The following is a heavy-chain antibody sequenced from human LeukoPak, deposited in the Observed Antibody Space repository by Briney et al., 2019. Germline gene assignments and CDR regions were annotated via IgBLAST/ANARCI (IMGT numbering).Heavy chain of an antibody. D-gene: IGHD4-23*01. CDR2: MYHSGST. J-gene: IGHJ4*02. Sequence: PSETLSLTCTVSGGSISSSSYYWGWIRQPPGKGLERIGSMYHSGSTYYNPSLKSRVTISVDTSKSQFSLKLSSVTAADTAVYYCARHFDPNYGGYSAFDYWGQGTLVTVSS. V-gene: IGHV4-39*01. CDR3: ARHFDPNYGGYSAFDY. CDR1: GGSISSSSYY.